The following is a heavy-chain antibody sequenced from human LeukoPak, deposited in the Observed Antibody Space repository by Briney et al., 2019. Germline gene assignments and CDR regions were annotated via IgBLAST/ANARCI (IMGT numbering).Heavy chain of an antibody. CDR2: IYTSGST. CDR1: GGFISSYY. V-gene: IGHV4-4*07. CDR3: ARDWVAGTEVRDYYYYMDV. J-gene: IGHJ6*03. D-gene: IGHD6-19*01. Sequence: PSETLSLTCTVSGGFISSYYWSWIRQPAGKGLEWIGRIYTSGSTNYNPSLKSRVTMSVDTSKNQFSLKLSSVTAADTAVYYCARDWVAGTEVRDYYYYMDVWGKGTTVTVSS.